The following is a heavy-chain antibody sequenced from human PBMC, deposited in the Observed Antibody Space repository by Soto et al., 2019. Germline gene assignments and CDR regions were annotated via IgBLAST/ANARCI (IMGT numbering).Heavy chain of an antibody. CDR1: GFTFSSCA. J-gene: IGHJ6*02. Sequence: EVQLLESGGGLVQPGGSLRLSCAASGFTFSSCAMGWVRQAPGKGLECVSDIIDSGASTYYADSVKGRFTISRDNSKSTLYLQMNSLRAEDTALYYCAKGRSYYYYYGVDVWGQGTTVTVSS. CDR3: AKGRSYYYYYGVDV. V-gene: IGHV3-23*01. CDR2: IIDSGAST.